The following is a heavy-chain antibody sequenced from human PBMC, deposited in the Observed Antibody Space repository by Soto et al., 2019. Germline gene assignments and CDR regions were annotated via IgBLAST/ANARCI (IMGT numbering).Heavy chain of an antibody. CDR2: MNPNSGNT. Sequence: QVQLVQSGAEVKKPGASVKVSCKASGYTFTSYDITWVRQAAGQGLEWMAWMNPNSGNTGYAQKFQGRVTMTRDTSISTAYMELSSLRADDTAVYYCARGPYYDNSGYPVAVDYWGQGTLVTVSS. D-gene: IGHD3-22*01. V-gene: IGHV1-8*01. CDR1: GYTFTSYD. J-gene: IGHJ4*02. CDR3: ARGPYYDNSGYPVAVDY.